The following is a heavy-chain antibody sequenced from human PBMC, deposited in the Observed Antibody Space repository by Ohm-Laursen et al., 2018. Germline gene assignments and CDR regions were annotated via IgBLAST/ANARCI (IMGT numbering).Heavy chain of an antibody. CDR1: GYTFTSYG. Sequence: SSVKVSCKSSGYTFTSYGISWVRQAPGQGLEWMGWISAYNGNTNYAQKLQGRVTMTRNTSISTAYMELSSLRSEDTAVYYCARGLVVISVFGYWGQGTLVTVSS. V-gene: IGHV1-18*01. D-gene: IGHD3-22*01. CDR3: ARGLVVISVFGY. J-gene: IGHJ4*02. CDR2: ISAYNGNT.